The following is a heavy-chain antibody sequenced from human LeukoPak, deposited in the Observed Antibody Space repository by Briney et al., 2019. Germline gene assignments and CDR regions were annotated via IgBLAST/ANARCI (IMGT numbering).Heavy chain of an antibody. D-gene: IGHD6-13*01. CDR3: AKDRTSGTSSSWFFDY. V-gene: IGHV3-23*01. J-gene: IGHJ4*02. Sequence: GRSLRLSCAASGFTFSSYAMSWVRQAPGKGLEWVSAISGSGGSTYYADSVKGRFTISRDNSKNTLYLQMNSLRAEDTAVYYCAKDRTSGTSSSWFFDYWGQGTLVTVSS. CDR2: ISGSGGST. CDR1: GFTFSSYA.